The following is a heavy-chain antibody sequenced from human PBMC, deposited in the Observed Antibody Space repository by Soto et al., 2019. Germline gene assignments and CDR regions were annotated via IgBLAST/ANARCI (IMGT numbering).Heavy chain of an antibody. Sequence: EVQLVESGGGLVKPEGSLRLSCAASGFTFSSYSMNWVRQAPGKGLEWVSSISSSSSYIYYADSVKGRFTISRDNAKNSLYLQMNSLRAEDTAVYYCARMGSSGAPPRENYYYGMDVWGQGTTVTVSS. CDR1: GFTFSSYS. V-gene: IGHV3-21*01. D-gene: IGHD3-22*01. J-gene: IGHJ6*02. CDR3: ARMGSSGAPPRENYYYGMDV. CDR2: ISSSSSYI.